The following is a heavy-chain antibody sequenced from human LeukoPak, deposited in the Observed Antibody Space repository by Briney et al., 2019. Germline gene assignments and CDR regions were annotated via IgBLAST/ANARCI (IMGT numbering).Heavy chain of an antibody. J-gene: IGHJ3*02. CDR3: ARPQYSSGYDAFDI. D-gene: IGHD6-19*01. CDR2: IKQDGSEK. Sequence: PGGSLRLSCAASGSTFSSYWMSWVRQAPGKGLEWVANIKQDGSEKYYVDSVKGRFTISRDNAKNSLYLQMNSLRAEDTAVYYCARPQYSSGYDAFDIWGQGTMVTVSS. V-gene: IGHV3-7*01. CDR1: GSTFSSYW.